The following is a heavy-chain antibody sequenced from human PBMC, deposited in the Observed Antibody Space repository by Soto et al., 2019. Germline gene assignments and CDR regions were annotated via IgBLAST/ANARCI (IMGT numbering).Heavy chain of an antibody. Sequence: ASVKVSCKASGYTFTSYYMHWVRQAPGQGLEWMGIINPSGGSTSYAQKFQGRVTMTRDTSTSTVYMELSSLRSEDTAVYYCAKGVSQYTPLALFDYWGRGTLVTVSS. V-gene: IGHV1-46*01. D-gene: IGHD5-18*01. CDR2: INPSGGST. CDR1: GYTFTSYY. CDR3: AKGVSQYTPLALFDY. J-gene: IGHJ4*02.